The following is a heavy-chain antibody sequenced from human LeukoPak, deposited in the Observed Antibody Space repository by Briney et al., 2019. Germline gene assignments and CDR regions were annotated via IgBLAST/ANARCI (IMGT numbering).Heavy chain of an antibody. CDR2: IIPIFGTA. D-gene: IGHD5-12*01. CDR1: GGTFSSYA. V-gene: IGHV1-69*13. Sequence: VKVSFKASGGTFSSYAISWVRPAPGQGLEWMGGIIPIFGTANYAQKFQGRVTITADKSTSTAYMELSSLRSEDTAVYYCAREFPNGGYDSGWGQGTLVTVSS. CDR3: AREFPNGGYDSG. J-gene: IGHJ4*02.